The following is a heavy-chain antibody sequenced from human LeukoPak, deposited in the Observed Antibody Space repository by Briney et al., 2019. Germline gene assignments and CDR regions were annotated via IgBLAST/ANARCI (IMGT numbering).Heavy chain of an antibody. Sequence: SETLSLTCGVHGGSFNDYSWTWIRQSPGKGLEWIGEINHSGSTSYNPSLKSRFTMSVDASKNQFSLRLSSVTAADTAVYYCARGLPAAGEVVRGVNYWFDPWGQGTLVTVSS. CDR1: GGSFNDYS. CDR2: INHSGST. V-gene: IGHV4-34*01. J-gene: IGHJ5*02. CDR3: ARGLPAAGEVVRGVNYWFDP. D-gene: IGHD3-10*01.